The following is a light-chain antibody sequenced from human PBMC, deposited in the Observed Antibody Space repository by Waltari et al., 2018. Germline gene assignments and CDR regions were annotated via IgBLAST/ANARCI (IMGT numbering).Light chain of an antibody. J-gene: IGLJ3*02. Sequence: HSVLTQPPSVSAAPGQKVTIPCSGSSSNIGNNYVSWYQQLPGTAPKLLTYENDRGPSVVPDRFSASKSGTSASLGITGLQTGDEADYYCGVWDSSLNSWVFGGGTKLTVL. CDR2: END. CDR3: GVWDSSLNSWV. CDR1: SSNIGNNY. V-gene: IGLV1-51*02.